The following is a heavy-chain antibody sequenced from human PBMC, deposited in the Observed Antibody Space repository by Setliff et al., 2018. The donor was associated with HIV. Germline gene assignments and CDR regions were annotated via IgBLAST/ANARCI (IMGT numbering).Heavy chain of an antibody. CDR3: ARHEPGWYALSGGRYFDY. V-gene: IGHV3-48*03. Sequence: QSGGSLRLSCAASGFTFSNYEMNWVRQAPGKGLEWVSYISSSGSTTYYADPVKGRFTISRDNAKNSLYLEMNSLTAEDTAVYYCARHEPGWYALSGGRYFDYWGQGTLVTVSS. CDR1: GFTFSNYE. J-gene: IGHJ4*02. D-gene: IGHD6-19*01. CDR2: ISSSGSTT.